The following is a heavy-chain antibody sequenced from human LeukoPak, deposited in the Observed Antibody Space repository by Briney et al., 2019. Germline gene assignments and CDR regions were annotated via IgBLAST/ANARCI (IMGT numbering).Heavy chain of an antibody. Sequence: ASVKVSCKASGYTFTSYYMHWVRQAPGQGLEWMGIINPSGGSTNYAQKFQGRATMTRDTSTSTVYMELSSLRSEDTAVYYCAREGGGVVTNNWFDPWGQGTLVTVSS. CDR2: INPSGGST. V-gene: IGHV1-46*01. CDR3: AREGGGVVTNNWFDP. CDR1: GYTFTSYY. J-gene: IGHJ5*02. D-gene: IGHD3-3*01.